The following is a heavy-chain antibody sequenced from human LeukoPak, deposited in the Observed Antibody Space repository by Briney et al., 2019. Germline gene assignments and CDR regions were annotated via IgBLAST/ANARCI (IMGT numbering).Heavy chain of an antibody. CDR2: ISSSGSTK. CDR3: ARDPSADTHLFWSGYLQFPYYYYGMDV. J-gene: IGHJ6*02. V-gene: IGHV3-48*01. D-gene: IGHD3-3*01. Sequence: GGSLRLSCAASGFIFSTYSMNWVRQAPGKGLEWVSFISSSGSTKYYADSVKGRFTISRDNAKNSLYLQMNSLRAEDTAVYYCARDPSADTHLFWSGYLQFPYYYYGMDVWGQGTTVTVSS. CDR1: GFIFSTYS.